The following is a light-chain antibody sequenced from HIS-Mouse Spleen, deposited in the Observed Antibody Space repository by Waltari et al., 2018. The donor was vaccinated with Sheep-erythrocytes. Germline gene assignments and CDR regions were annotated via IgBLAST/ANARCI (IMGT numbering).Light chain of an antibody. J-gene: IGLJ2*01. CDR1: KLGDKY. CDR2: QES. CDR3: QAWDSSTAVV. V-gene: IGLV3-1*01. Sequence: SYELTQPPSVSVSPGQTASITCSGDKLGDKYACWYQQKPGQSPVLVIYQESKRPPGIPERFSGSNSGNTATLTISGTQAMDEADYYCQAWDSSTAVVFGGGTKLTVL.